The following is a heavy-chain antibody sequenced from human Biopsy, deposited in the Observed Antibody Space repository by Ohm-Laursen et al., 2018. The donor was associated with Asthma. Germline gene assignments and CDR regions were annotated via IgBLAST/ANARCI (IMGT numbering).Heavy chain of an antibody. V-gene: IGHV1-2*06. CDR3: ARGQKSAGDRWFDP. D-gene: IGHD6-13*01. CDR2: INPNSGGT. Sequence: ASVKVSCKASGCTFIGCHIHWMRQAPGQGLEWMGRINPNSGGTNYAQKFQGRVTMTRDTSISTAYMEVSRLRSDDTAVYYCARGQKSAGDRWFDPWGQGTLVTVPS. CDR1: GCTFIGCH. J-gene: IGHJ5*02.